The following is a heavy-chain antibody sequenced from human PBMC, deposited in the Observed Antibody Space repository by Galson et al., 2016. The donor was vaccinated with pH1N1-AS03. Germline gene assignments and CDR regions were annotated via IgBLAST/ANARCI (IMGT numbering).Heavy chain of an antibody. CDR2: VYDSGSI. D-gene: IGHD2-21*02. Sequence: ETLSLTCTVSGGSIGSYYWSLIRQPPGMGLEWIGYVYDSGSINYNPSLKSRVTISVDTSKNQFSLKLSSVTAADTAVYYCARIVVVTPSYWYFDLWGRGTLVTVSS. J-gene: IGHJ2*01. CDR3: ARIVVVTPSYWYFDL. V-gene: IGHV4-59*08. CDR1: GGSIGSYY.